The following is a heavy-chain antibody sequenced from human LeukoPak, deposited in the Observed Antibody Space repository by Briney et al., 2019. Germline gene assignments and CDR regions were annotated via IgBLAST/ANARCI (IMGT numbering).Heavy chain of an antibody. CDR2: ISGSGGST. Sequence: GGSLRLSCAASGFTFSSYAMSGVRQAPGKGLEWVSAISGSGGSTYYADSVKGRFTISRDNSKNTLYLQMNSLRAEDTAVYYCLVAATLGLGAFDIWGQGTMVTVSS. J-gene: IGHJ3*02. V-gene: IGHV3-23*01. D-gene: IGHD2-15*01. CDR1: GFTFSSYA. CDR3: LVAATLGLGAFDI.